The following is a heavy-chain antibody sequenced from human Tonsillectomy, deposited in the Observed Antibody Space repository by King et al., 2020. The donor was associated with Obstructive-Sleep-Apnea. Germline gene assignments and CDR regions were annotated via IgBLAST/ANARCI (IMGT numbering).Heavy chain of an antibody. D-gene: IGHD6-19*01. CDR1: GDSVSSNILT. Sequence: VQLQESGPGLVKPSQTLSLTCDISGDSVSSNILTWNWIRQSPSRGLEWLGRTYYRSKWDNDYAVSVKVRITINPDTSKNQFSLQLSPVTPDDTAVYYCARGSYSSDWYPSGFDYWGQGTLVTVSS. J-gene: IGHJ4*02. CDR3: ARGSYSSDWYPSGFDY. CDR2: TYYRSKWDN. V-gene: IGHV6-1*01.